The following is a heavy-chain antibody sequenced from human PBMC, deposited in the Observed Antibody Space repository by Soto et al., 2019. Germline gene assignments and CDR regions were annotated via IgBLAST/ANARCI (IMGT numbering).Heavy chain of an antibody. J-gene: IGHJ6*02. CDR3: ARGEGATTRLPYYYYGMDV. CDR2: IIPIFGTA. Sequence: GASVKVSCKASGGTFSSYAISWVRQAPGQGLEWMGGIIPIFGTANYAQKFQGRVTITADESTSTAYMELSSLRSEDTAVYYCARGEGATTRLPYYYYGMDVWSQGTTVTVSS. CDR1: GGTFSSYA. V-gene: IGHV1-69*13. D-gene: IGHD1-26*01.